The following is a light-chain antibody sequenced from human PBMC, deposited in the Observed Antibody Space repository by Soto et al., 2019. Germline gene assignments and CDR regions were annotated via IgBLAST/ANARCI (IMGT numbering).Light chain of an antibody. CDR1: QGISNY. Sequence: DIQMTQSPSSLSASVGDRVTITCRASQGISNYLAWYQQKPGKVPKLLIYAASTLQSGVPSLFSGSGSGPDFTLTISSLQPEDVATYYCQKYNSAPPFTFGPGTKVDIK. CDR2: AAS. CDR3: QKYNSAPPFT. V-gene: IGKV1-27*01. J-gene: IGKJ3*01.